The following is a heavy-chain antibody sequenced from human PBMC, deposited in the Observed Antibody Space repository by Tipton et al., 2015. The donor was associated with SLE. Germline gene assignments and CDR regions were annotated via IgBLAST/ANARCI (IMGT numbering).Heavy chain of an antibody. CDR2: IDSNGNHI. V-gene: IGHV3-21*04. CDR3: AKDAVACSSSCLRYWYFDL. Sequence: SLRLSCTASEFSFSTYTMNWVRQAPGMGLEWLSSIDSNGNHIYYADSVKGRFTISRDNSKNTVYRHMNSLRADDTAVYYCAKDAVACSSSCLRYWYFDLWGRGTLVTVSS. D-gene: IGHD6-13*01. CDR1: EFSFSTYT. J-gene: IGHJ2*01.